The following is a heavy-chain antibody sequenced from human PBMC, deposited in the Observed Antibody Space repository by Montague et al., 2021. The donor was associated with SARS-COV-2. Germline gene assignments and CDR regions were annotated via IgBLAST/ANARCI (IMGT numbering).Heavy chain of an antibody. V-gene: IGHV3-66*01. J-gene: IGHJ6*02. D-gene: IGHD3-9*01. CDR1: GFTVSSNY. CDR3: ARDRHRTNTYYDILTGYQYYYYGMDV. Sequence: SLRLSCAASGFTVSSNYMSWARQAPGKGLEWVSVIYSGGSTYYADSVKGRFTISRDNSKNTLYLQMNSLRAEDTAVYYCARDRHRTNTYYDILTGYQYYYYGMDVWGQGTTVTVS. CDR2: IYSGGST.